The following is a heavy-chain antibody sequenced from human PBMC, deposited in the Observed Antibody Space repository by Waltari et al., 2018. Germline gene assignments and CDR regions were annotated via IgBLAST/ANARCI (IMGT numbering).Heavy chain of an antibody. J-gene: IGHJ4*02. CDR2: IYYSGSA. D-gene: IGHD6-6*01. CDR3: ARGGQLGYFDY. CDR1: GDSISSGAYY. Sequence: QVQLQESGPGLVKPSQTLSLTCAVSGDSISSGAYYWSWIRQPPGKGLEWIGYIYYSGSAFSNPSLKSRVTISVDTSKNQFSLKLSSVTAADTAVYYCARGGQLGYFDYWGQGTLVTVSS. V-gene: IGHV4-30-4*08.